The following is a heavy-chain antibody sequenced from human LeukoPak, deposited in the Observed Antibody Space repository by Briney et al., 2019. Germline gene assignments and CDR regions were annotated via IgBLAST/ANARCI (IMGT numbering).Heavy chain of an antibody. V-gene: IGHV4-59*11. CDR2: IYYSGST. J-gene: IGHJ5*02. CDR3: ARGLEFDP. Sequence: SETLSLTCTVSGGSISSHYWSWIRQPPGKGLEWIGYIYYSGSTNYNPSLKSRVTISVDTSKNQFSLKLSSVTAADTAVYYCARGLEFDPWGQGTLVTVSS. D-gene: IGHD3-16*01. CDR1: GGSISSHY.